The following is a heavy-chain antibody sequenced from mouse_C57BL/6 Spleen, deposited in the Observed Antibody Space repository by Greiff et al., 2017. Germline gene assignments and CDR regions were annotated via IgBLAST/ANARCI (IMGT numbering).Heavy chain of an antibody. Sequence: EVMLVESGGGLVQPGGSLSLSCAASGFTFTDSYMSWVRQPPGKALEWLGFIRNKSNGYTTEYSASVKGRFTISRDNSQSILYLQMNALRAEDSATYYCARAPFYDYDGYDMDYWGQGTSVTVSS. CDR2: IRNKSNGYTT. CDR3: ARAPFYDYDGYDMDY. CDR1: GFTFTDSY. D-gene: IGHD2-4*01. J-gene: IGHJ4*01. V-gene: IGHV7-3*01.